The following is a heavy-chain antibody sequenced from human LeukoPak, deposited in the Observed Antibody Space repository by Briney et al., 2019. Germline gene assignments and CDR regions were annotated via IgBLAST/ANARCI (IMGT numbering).Heavy chain of an antibody. CDR1: GFTFDDYG. Sequence: GGSLRLSCAASGFTFDDYGMSWVRQAPGKGLEWVSGINWNGGSTGYADSVKGRFTISRDNAKNSLCLQMNSLRAEDTALYYCAREGRDYYDSSRGAFDIWGQGTMVTVSS. V-gene: IGHV3-20*04. J-gene: IGHJ3*02. CDR3: AREGRDYYDSSRGAFDI. CDR2: INWNGGST. D-gene: IGHD3-22*01.